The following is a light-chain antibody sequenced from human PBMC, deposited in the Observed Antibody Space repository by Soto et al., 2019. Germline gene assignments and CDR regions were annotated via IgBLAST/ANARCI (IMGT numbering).Light chain of an antibody. V-gene: IGLV1-51*01. J-gene: IGLJ2*01. Sequence: QSVLTQPPSVSAAPGQKITISCSGSNSNVGNNFVSWYQHLPGTAPKLLIYDTNKRPSGIPDRFSGSKSGTSATLGITGLQTWDEADYFCGTWDYSLSAVVFGGGTKLTVL. CDR2: DTN. CDR3: GTWDYSLSAVV. CDR1: NSNVGNNF.